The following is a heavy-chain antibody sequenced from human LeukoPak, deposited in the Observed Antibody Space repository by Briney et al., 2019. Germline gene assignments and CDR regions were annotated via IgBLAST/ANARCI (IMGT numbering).Heavy chain of an antibody. CDR2: INHSGST. CDR3: ARAPQWLANYFDY. Sequence: SETLSLTCAVYGGSFSGYYWSWIRQPLGKGLEWIGEINHSGSTNYNPSLKSRVTISVDTSKNQFSLKLSSVTAADTAVYYCARAPQWLANYFDYWGQGTLVTVSS. CDR1: GGSFSGYY. V-gene: IGHV4-34*01. J-gene: IGHJ4*02. D-gene: IGHD6-19*01.